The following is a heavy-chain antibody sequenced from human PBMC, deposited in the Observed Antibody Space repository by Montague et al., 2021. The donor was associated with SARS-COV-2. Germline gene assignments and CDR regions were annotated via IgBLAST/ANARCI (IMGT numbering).Heavy chain of an antibody. CDR1: GGSFSDYH. V-gene: IGHV4-34*01. CDR2: INHGGST. Sequence: SETLSLTCAVYGGSFSDYHWTWIRQSPGKGLEWIGQINHGGSTXYNPSLKSRVTISIDTSKKQFSLKLTSVTAADTAVYYCARGAPGYWGQGTLVTVSS. J-gene: IGHJ4*02. D-gene: IGHD1-1*01. CDR3: ARGAPGY.